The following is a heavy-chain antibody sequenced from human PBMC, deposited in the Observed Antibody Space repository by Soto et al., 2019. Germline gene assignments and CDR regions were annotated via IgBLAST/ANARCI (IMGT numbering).Heavy chain of an antibody. V-gene: IGHV4-59*01. J-gene: IGHJ6*02. CDR3: ARTSYYDSTGYYNLDV. CDR2: LYNAGST. D-gene: IGHD3-22*01. Sequence: PSETLSLTCTVSGGSISRYYWSWIRQPPGKGLEWIGYLYNAGSTIYNPSLKSRVTISVDMSQNQFSLNLNYVTAADTADYYCARTSYYDSTGYYNLDVWGPGTTVTVSS. CDR1: GGSISRYY.